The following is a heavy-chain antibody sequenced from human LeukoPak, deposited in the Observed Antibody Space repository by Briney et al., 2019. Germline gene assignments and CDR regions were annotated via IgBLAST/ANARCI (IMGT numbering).Heavy chain of an antibody. CDR3: ARGFRYCSSTSCHALDY. CDR2: ISSSGSTI. J-gene: IGHJ4*02. D-gene: IGHD2-2*01. V-gene: IGHV3-48*03. CDR1: GFTFSSYE. Sequence: GGSLRLSCAASGFTFSSYEMNWVREAPGKGLEGVSYISSSGSTIYYADSVKGRFTISRDNAKNSLYLQMNSLRAEDTAVYYCARGFRYCSSTSCHALDYWGQGTLVTVSS.